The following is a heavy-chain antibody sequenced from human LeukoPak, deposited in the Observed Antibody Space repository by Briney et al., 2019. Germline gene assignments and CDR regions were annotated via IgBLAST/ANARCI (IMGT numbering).Heavy chain of an antibody. CDR2: VNPNNGDT. J-gene: IGHJ4*02. CDR3: ARDSRVTNGDY. D-gene: IGHD3-10*01. Sequence: ASVKVSCKASGYTFTGYYMRWVRQAPGQGLEWVGIVNPNNGDTKYAQKFQGRVTMTRDTSISTAYMELSRLRSDDTAVYYCARDSRVTNGDYWGQGTLVTVSS. CDR1: GYTFTGYY. V-gene: IGHV1-2*02.